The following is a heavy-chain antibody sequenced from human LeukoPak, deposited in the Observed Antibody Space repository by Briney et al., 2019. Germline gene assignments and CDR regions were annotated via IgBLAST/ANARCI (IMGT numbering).Heavy chain of an antibody. CDR3: ARGIAAAGTAHFDY. CDR1: GFTFSNAW. V-gene: IGHV3-33*08. Sequence: SGGSLRLSCAASGFTFSNAWMNWVRQAPGKGLEWVAVIWYDGSNKYYADSVKGRFTISRDNSKNTLYLQMNSLRAEDTAVYYCARGIAAAGTAHFDYWGQGTLVTVSS. D-gene: IGHD6-13*01. J-gene: IGHJ4*02. CDR2: IWYDGSNK.